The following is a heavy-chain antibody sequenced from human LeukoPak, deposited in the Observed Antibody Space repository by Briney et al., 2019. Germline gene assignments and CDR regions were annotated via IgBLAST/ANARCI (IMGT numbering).Heavy chain of an antibody. CDR3: ARDGAVLTGYYDY. V-gene: IGHV3-66*01. D-gene: IGHD3-9*01. CDR2: IYSGGST. J-gene: IGHJ4*02. CDR1: GFTLSSNY. Sequence: GGSLRLSCAASGFTLSSNYLSWVRQAPGKGLEWVSSIYSGGSTYYADSVTGRFTISRDNSKNTLYLQMNSLRAEDTAVYYCARDGAVLTGYYDYWGQGTLVTVSS.